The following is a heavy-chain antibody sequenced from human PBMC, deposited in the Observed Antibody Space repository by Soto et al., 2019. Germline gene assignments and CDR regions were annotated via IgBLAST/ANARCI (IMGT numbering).Heavy chain of an antibody. CDR1: GLTVSGKKY. CDR2: LYDVDGT. CDR3: ATWHQREHAYDI. V-gene: IGHV3-53*01. J-gene: IGHJ3*02. D-gene: IGHD1-1*01. Sequence: GGSLRLSCTVFGLTVSGKKYLAWVRQAPGKGLEWVSALYDVDGTYYADSVKGRFTTSGDSSKTSVYLQMNSLRPDDTAVYFCATWHQREHAYDIWGQGTAVTVSS.